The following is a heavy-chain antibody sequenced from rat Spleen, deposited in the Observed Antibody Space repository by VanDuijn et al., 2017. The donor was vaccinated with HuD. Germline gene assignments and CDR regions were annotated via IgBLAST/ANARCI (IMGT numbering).Heavy chain of an antibody. Sequence: EVQLVESGGGLVQPGRSLKLSCAASGFTFSDYNMAWVRQAPKKGLEWVATISYDGSSTYYRDSVKGRFTISRDNAKSTLYLQMDSLRSEDTATYYCGRRPIAYWGQGTLVTVSS. CDR1: GFTFSDYN. V-gene: IGHV5-7*01. J-gene: IGHJ3*01. CDR3: GRRPIAY. CDR2: ISYDGSST.